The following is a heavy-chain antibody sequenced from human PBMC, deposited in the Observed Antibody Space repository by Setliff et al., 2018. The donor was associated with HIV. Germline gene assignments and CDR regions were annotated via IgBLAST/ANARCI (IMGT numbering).Heavy chain of an antibody. CDR3: ARRGGIAVAGRGVTRGFDI. D-gene: IGHD6-19*01. CDR2: IYYSGTT. CDR1: GGSISNSDYY. J-gene: IGHJ3*02. V-gene: IGHV4-39*01. Sequence: SETLSLTCTISGGSISNSDYYGGWIRRPPGKGLEWIGSIYYSGTTYYNASLKSRVTMSVDTSKNQFFLKLNSVTAADTAVYYCARRGGIAVAGRGVTRGFDIWGQGTSVT.